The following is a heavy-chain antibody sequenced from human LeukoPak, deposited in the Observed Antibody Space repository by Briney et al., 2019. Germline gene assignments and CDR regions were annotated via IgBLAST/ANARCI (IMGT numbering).Heavy chain of an antibody. CDR2: IGGRDDGT. Sequence: PGGSLRLSCAAPGFTFTGHTMTWLRQAPGKGLEWVSIIGGRDDGTYYADSVKGRFTISRDNSKNILYLQMNSLRAEDTAVYYCAKDPNPFYDFWSGYKWGQGTLVTVSS. CDR3: AKDPNPFYDFWSGYK. D-gene: IGHD3-3*01. CDR1: GFTFTGHT. V-gene: IGHV3-23*01. J-gene: IGHJ4*02.